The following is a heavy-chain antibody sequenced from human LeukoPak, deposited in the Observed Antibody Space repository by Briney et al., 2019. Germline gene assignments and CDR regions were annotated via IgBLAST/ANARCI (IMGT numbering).Heavy chain of an antibody. V-gene: IGHV1-69*13. D-gene: IGHD6-6*01. CDR2: IIPIFGTA. J-gene: IGHJ4*02. CDR1: GGTFSSYA. Sequence: GASVKVSCKASGGTFSSYAISWVRQAPGQGLEWMGGIIPIFGTANYAQKFQGRVTITADESTSTAYMELSSLRSEDTAVYYCARDVGHSSSSLGTPLDYWGQGTPLTVSS. CDR3: ARDVGHSSSSLGTPLDY.